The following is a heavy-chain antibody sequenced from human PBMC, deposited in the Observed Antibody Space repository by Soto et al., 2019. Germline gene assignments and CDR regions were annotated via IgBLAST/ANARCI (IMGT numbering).Heavy chain of an antibody. Sequence: QVQLVESVGGVLQPGRSLRLSCAASVFTFSSYGMYWVRQAPGKALEWVALFWYDGSNKYYADSVKGRFTMSRDNSKCTLYLQMGGLRAEDTAVYYCAREGGAARYYFDNLGQGALVTVSS. CDR2: FWYDGSNK. D-gene: IGHD3-16*01. J-gene: IGHJ4*02. V-gene: IGHV3-33*01. CDR3: AREGGAARYYFDN. CDR1: VFTFSSYG.